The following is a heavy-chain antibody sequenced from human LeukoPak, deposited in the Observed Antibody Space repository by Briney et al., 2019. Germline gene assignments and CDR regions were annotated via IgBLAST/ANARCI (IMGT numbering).Heavy chain of an antibody. Sequence: GGSLRLSCAAAGFKFDDYDMSWVRQDPGKGLEWVSGIKWNGGSTGYADSVKGRFSFSRDNAKNSLYLQMNSLRAEDTALYHCARSYPLYSFDPWGQGTLVTVSS. J-gene: IGHJ5*02. CDR1: GFKFDDYD. V-gene: IGHV3-20*01. D-gene: IGHD2-15*01. CDR3: ARSYPLYSFDP. CDR2: IKWNGGST.